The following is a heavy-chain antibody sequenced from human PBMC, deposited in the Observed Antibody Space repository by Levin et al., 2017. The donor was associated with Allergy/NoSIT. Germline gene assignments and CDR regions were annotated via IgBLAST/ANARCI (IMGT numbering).Heavy chain of an antibody. Sequence: GGSLRLSCAASGFTFDDYAMHWVRQAPGKGLEWVSGISWNSGSIGYADSVKGRFTISRDNAKNSLYLQMNSLRTEETALYYCARDTIGLPDAFDIWGQGTMVIVSS. CDR3: ARDTIGLPDAFDI. D-gene: IGHD3-10*01. J-gene: IGHJ3*02. CDR1: GFTFDDYA. V-gene: IGHV3-9*01. CDR2: ISWNSGSI.